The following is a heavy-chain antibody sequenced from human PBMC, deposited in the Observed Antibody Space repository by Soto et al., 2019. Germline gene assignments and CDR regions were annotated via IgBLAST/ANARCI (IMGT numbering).Heavy chain of an antibody. CDR3: ARGHLIAWDLPVY. CDR2: INHSGST. J-gene: IGHJ4*02. Sequence: QVQLQQWGAGLLKPSETLSLTCAVYGGSFSGYYWSWIRQPPGKGLEWIGEINHSGSTNYNPSLKSRVTISVDTSKNQFSLKLSSVTAADTAVYYCARGHLIAWDLPVYRCEVTLVTVSS. D-gene: IGHD1-26*01. V-gene: IGHV4-34*01. CDR1: GGSFSGYY.